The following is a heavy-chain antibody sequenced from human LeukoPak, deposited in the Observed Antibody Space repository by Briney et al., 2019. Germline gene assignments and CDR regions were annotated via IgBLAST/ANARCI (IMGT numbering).Heavy chain of an antibody. J-gene: IGHJ4*02. V-gene: IGHV4-59*12. CDR3: ARERGSGIAVLFDY. CDR2: IYYSGST. CDR1: GCSISSYY. Sequence: SETLCLSCAASGCSISSYYWSWIRQPPGKGLEWIGYIYYSGSTNYNPSLMRPVTISVETSKNQFSLKLSSVTAADTAVDYCARERGSGIAVLFDYWGQGTLVTVSS. D-gene: IGHD1-26*01.